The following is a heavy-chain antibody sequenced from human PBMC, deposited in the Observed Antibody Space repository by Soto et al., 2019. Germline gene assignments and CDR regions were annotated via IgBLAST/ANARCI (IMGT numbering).Heavy chain of an antibody. CDR2: ISWDGGST. V-gene: IGHV3-43*01. J-gene: IGHJ6*02. D-gene: IGHD3-3*01. CDR3: AKDILSRPKNDFWNGTYGMDV. CDR1: GFTFYDYT. Sequence: WGSLRLSCAASGFTFYDYTIHFCRQSPFKCLEWVSLISWDGGSTYYADSVKGRFTISRDNSKNSLYLQMNSLRTEDTALYYCAKDILSRPKNDFWNGTYGMDVWGQGTTVTVSS.